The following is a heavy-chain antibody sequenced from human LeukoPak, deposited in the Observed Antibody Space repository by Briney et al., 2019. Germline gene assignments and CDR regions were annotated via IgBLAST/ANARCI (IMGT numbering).Heavy chain of an antibody. J-gene: IGHJ6*03. V-gene: IGHV1-2*02. D-gene: IGHD3-10*01. CDR2: INPNSGGT. CDR3: ARAPSLDMVREISPRYYYYYYMDV. Sequence: ASVKVSCKASGYTFTGYYMHWVRQAPGQGLEWMGWINPNSGGTNYAQKFQGRVTMTRDTSISTAYMELSRLRSNDTAVYYCARAPSLDMVREISPRYYYYYYMDVWGKGTTVTVSS. CDR1: GYTFTGYY.